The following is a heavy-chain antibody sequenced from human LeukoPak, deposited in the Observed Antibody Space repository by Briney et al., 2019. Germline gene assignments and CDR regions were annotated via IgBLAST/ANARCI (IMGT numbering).Heavy chain of an antibody. Sequence: GGSLRLSCAASKFTFSSDEMNWVRQAPGRGLQWISYINTDGGTIYYADSVKGRFTISRDNAKISLYLQMNSLRAEDTAVYYCARGYDSWDSWGQGTLVTVSS. CDR1: KFTFSSDE. J-gene: IGHJ4*02. CDR2: INTDGGTI. D-gene: IGHD3-16*01. V-gene: IGHV3-48*03. CDR3: ARGYDSWDS.